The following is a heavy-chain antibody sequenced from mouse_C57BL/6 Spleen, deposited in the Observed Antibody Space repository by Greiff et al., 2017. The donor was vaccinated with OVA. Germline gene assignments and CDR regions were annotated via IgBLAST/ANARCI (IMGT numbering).Heavy chain of an antibody. D-gene: IGHD1-1*01. J-gene: IGHJ1*03. CDR1: GFNIKDYY. V-gene: IGHV14-1*01. CDR3: TTATVVVEGYFDV. CDR2: IDPEDGDT. Sequence: EVKVVESGAELVRPGASVKLSCTASGFNIKDYYMHWVKQRPEQGLEWIGRIDPEDGDTEYAPKFQGKATMTADTSSNTAYLQLSSLTSEDTAVYYCTTATVVVEGYFDVWGTGTTVTVSS.